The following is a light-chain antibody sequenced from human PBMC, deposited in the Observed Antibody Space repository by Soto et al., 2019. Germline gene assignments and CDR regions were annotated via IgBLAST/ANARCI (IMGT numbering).Light chain of an antibody. Sequence: QSVLTQPPSASGTPGQRVTISCSGSSSNIGSNTVNWYQQLPGTAPKLLIYNNNQRPSGVPDRFSGSKSGTSASLAISGLQSEDEADYYCAEWDDSLNGYVFGTGTKVTVL. CDR1: SSNIGSNT. CDR2: NNN. J-gene: IGLJ1*01. CDR3: AEWDDSLNGYV. V-gene: IGLV1-44*01.